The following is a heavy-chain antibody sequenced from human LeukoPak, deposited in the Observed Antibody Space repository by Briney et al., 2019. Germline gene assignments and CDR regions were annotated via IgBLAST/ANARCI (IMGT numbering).Heavy chain of an antibody. CDR3: ARTLYYYDSSGYSPLDAFDI. V-gene: IGHV4-39*07. D-gene: IGHD3-22*01. Sequence: PSETLSLTCTVSGGSISSSNYCWGWIRQPPGKGLEWIGSIYYSGSTYYNPSLKSRVTISVDTSKNQFSLKLSSVTAADTAVYYCARTLYYYDSSGYSPLDAFDIWGQGTMVTVSS. CDR2: IYYSGST. J-gene: IGHJ3*02. CDR1: GGSISSSNYC.